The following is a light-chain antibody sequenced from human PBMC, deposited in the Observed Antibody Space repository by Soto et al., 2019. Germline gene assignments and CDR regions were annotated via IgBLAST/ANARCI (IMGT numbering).Light chain of an antibody. Sequence: QCVLRHPVSVSWSPGRLIAISCTGTSSDVGGYNYVSWYQQHPGKAPKLMIYEVTNRPSGVSSRFSGSKSGNTASLTISGLQAEDEADYYCCSFTSGNTDYVFGTGTKVTAL. CDR1: SSDVGGYNY. V-gene: IGLV2-14*01. J-gene: IGLJ1*01. CDR3: CSFTSGNTDYV. CDR2: EVT.